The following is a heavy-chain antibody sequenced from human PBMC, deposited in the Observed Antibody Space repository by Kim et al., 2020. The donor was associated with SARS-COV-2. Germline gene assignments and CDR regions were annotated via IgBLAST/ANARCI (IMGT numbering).Heavy chain of an antibody. CDR3: ARGWGLYYYYGMDV. V-gene: IGHV4-34*01. CDR1: GGSFSGYY. D-gene: IGHD3-16*01. J-gene: IGHJ6*02. Sequence: SETLSLTCAVYGGSFSGYYWSWIRQPPGKGLEWIGEINHSGSTNYNPSLKSRVTISVDTSKNQFSLKLSSVTAADTAVYYCARGWGLYYYYGMDVWGQGTTVTVSS. CDR2: INHSGST.